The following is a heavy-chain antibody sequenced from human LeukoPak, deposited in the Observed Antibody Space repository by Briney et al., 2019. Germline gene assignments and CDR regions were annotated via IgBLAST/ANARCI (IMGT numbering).Heavy chain of an antibody. D-gene: IGHD1-7*01. CDR2: ISSSGTTI. CDR1: GFSIRSYE. J-gene: IGHJ6*03. V-gene: IGHV3-48*03. CDR3: ARVELAPYYYYMDV. Sequence: GSLRLSCAASGFSIRSYEMNWVRQAPGKGLEWVSYISSSGTTIYYADSVKGQFTISRDNAKNSLYLQMNSLRAEDTAVYYCARVELAPYYYYMDVWGKGTTVTVSS.